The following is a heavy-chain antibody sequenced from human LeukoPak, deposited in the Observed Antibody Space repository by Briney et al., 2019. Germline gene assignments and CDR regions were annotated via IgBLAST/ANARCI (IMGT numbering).Heavy chain of an antibody. CDR2: IYRSNTT. CDR3: ARGVTFFDC. J-gene: IGHJ4*02. CDR1: GFTVSSNY. Sequence: PGGSLRLSCAASGFTVSSNYMSWVRQAPGKGLEWVSVIYRSNTTDYADSVKGRFTISRDNSKNTLSLQMNSLRAEDTAIYFCARGVTFFDCWGQGTLVTVSS. V-gene: IGHV3-53*01. D-gene: IGHD3-10*01.